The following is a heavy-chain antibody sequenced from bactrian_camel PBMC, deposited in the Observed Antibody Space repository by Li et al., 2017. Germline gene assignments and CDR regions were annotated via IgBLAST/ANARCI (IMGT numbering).Heavy chain of an antibody. D-gene: IGHD6*01. J-gene: IGHJ4*01. CDR2: YINTQSA. CDR3: AAEDYCGGSWNLAENYLY. CDR1: APTYSINC. Sequence: HVQLVESGGGSVQAGGSLRLSCAASAPTYSINCMGWFRQAPGKQREGVAVVYINTQSAIYGDPVKGRFTIAQDNAKNTVYLQMNSLRPEDTAMYYCAAEDYCGGSWNLAENYLYWGQGTQVTVS. V-gene: IGHV3S53*01.